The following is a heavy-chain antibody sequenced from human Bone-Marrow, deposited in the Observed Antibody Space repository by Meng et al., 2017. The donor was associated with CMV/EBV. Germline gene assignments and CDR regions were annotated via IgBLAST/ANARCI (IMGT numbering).Heavy chain of an antibody. D-gene: IGHD2-8*02. CDR1: GFSFSTYA. V-gene: IGHV3-30*09. CDR3: AKVVLGDYYYYGMDV. Sequence: GGSLRLSCAASGFSFSTYAVHWVRQAPGKGLEWVALISYDGGNKYYADFVKGRFAISRDNSKNTMYLQMNSLRVEDTAVYYCAKVVLGDYYYYGMDVWGQGTTVTVSS. CDR2: ISYDGGNK. J-gene: IGHJ6*02.